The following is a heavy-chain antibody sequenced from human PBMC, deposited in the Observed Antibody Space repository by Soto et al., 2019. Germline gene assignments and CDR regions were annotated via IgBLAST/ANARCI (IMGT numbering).Heavy chain of an antibody. CDR3: ARRNGTKGYYYYGMDV. Sequence: PSETLSLTCTVSGGSISSSSYYWGWIRQPPGKGLEWIGSIYYSGSTYYNPSLKSRVTISVDTSKNQFSLKLSSVTAADTAVYYCARRNGTKGYYYYGMDVWGQGTTVTVS. V-gene: IGHV4-39*01. J-gene: IGHJ6*02. CDR1: GGSISSSSYY. CDR2: IYYSGST. D-gene: IGHD1-1*01.